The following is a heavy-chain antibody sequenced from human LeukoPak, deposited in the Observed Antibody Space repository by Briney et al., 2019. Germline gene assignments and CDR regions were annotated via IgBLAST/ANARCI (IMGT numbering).Heavy chain of an antibody. Sequence: PGGSLRLSRVASGFTFSGYGMHWVRQAPGKGLEWVTVISYDGNNKYYGDSVKGRFTISRDNSKNTLDLQMNSLRVEDTAVYYCAKGSTSSWYSSFDPWGQGTLVTVSS. CDR2: ISYDGNNK. CDR1: GFTFSGYG. V-gene: IGHV3-30*18. CDR3: AKGSTSSWYSSFDP. J-gene: IGHJ5*02. D-gene: IGHD6-13*01.